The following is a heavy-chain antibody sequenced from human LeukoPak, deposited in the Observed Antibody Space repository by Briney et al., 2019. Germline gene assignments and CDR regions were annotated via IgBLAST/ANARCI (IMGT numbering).Heavy chain of an antibody. J-gene: IGHJ4*02. CDR3: ARDSGSYYDILTGYYRDPLYFDY. Sequence: ASVKVSCKASGYTFTSYGISWVRQAPGQGLEWMGWISAYNGNTNYAQKLQGRVTMTTDTSTSTAYMELRSLRSDDTAVYYCARDSGSYYDILTGYYRDPLYFDYWGQGTLVTVSS. CDR2: ISAYNGNT. D-gene: IGHD3-9*01. CDR1: GYTFTSYG. V-gene: IGHV1-18*01.